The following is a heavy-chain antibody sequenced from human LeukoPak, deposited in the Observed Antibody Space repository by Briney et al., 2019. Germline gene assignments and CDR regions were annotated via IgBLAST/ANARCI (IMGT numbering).Heavy chain of an antibody. Sequence: GGSLRLSFAASGFTFSSYGMHGFRQAPGKGLEWGAVISYDGSNKYYGDSVKGRFTISRDNSKNTLYLQMNSLRDEDTAVYYCAKFGFISKAMTTVTTSVLVYFDYWGQGTLVTVSS. CDR2: ISYDGSNK. CDR1: GFTFSSYG. D-gene: IGHD4-17*01. CDR3: AKFGFISKAMTTVTTSVLVYFDY. J-gene: IGHJ4*02. V-gene: IGHV3-30*18.